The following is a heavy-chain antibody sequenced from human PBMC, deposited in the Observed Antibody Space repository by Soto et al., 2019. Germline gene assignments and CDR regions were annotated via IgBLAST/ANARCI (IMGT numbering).Heavy chain of an antibody. CDR1: GFSLSTSGVG. Sequence: QITLKESGPTLVKPTQTLTVTCTFSGFSLSTSGVGVGWFRQPPGKALEGLAVIYWDDDKRYSPSLKSRLTTAKDTTKNHVVLTMTNMDPVDTATEYCAHSGRWYYYYYGMDVWGQGTTVTVSS. CDR3: AHSGRWYYYYYGMDV. J-gene: IGHJ6*02. V-gene: IGHV2-5*02. D-gene: IGHD6-13*01. CDR2: IYWDDDK.